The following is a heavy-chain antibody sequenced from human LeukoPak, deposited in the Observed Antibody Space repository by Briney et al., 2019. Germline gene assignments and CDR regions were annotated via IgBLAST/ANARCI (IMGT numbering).Heavy chain of an antibody. CDR3: AKGPPLIAAAGKGDY. D-gene: IGHD6-13*01. CDR1: GFTFSSYA. V-gene: IGHV3-30*02. Sequence: GGSLRLSCAASGFTFSSYAMHWVRQAPGKGLEWVAFIRYDGSNKYYADSVKGRFTISRDNSKNTLYLQMNSLRAEDTAVYYCAKGPPLIAAAGKGDYWGQGTLVTVSS. J-gene: IGHJ4*02. CDR2: IRYDGSNK.